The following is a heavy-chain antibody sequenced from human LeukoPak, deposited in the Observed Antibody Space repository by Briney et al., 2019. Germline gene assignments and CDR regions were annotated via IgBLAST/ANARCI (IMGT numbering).Heavy chain of an antibody. Sequence: ASVKVSCKASGYTXTSYYMHWVRQAPGQGLEWMGLINPSGTNTNYAQKFRGRVTMTRDTSTSTVYMDLSSLRSEDTAMYFCAREESGGYFDYWGQGTLVTVSS. J-gene: IGHJ4*02. CDR2: INPSGTNT. CDR1: GYTXTSYY. CDR3: AREESGGYFDY. D-gene: IGHD2-8*02. V-gene: IGHV1-46*01.